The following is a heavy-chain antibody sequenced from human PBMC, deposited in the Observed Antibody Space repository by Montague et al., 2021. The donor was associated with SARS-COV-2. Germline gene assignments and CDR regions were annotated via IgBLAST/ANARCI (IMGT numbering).Heavy chain of an antibody. D-gene: IGHD4-17*01. CDR1: GDSVSSSVHY. CDR2: VYYSGYT. Sequence: SETLSLTCTVSGDSVSSSVHYWGWIRQPPGKRLEWLGIVYYSGYTYYNPSVKGRVTISIDASKNQFSLKLNSLTATDTAIYHCARRRLREDYFDFWGQGTLLPVSS. J-gene: IGHJ4*02. V-gene: IGHV4-39*01. CDR3: ARRRLREDYFDF.